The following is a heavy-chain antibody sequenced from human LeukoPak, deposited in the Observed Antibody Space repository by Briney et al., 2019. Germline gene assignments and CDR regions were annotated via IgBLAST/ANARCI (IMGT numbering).Heavy chain of an antibody. CDR1: GATFSNLW. CDR3: STGPPLTGGVYFDY. D-gene: IGHD7-27*01. CDR2: IKSSVDGGTR. J-gene: IGHJ4*02. Sequence: GGSLRLSCVVSGATFSNLWMNWVRQAPGKGLEWVGRIKSSVDGGTRDYAAPLKGRFTISRDDSKNTLYLQMNSLETEDTAIYYCSTGPPLTGGVYFDYWGQGALVSVSS. V-gene: IGHV3-15*07.